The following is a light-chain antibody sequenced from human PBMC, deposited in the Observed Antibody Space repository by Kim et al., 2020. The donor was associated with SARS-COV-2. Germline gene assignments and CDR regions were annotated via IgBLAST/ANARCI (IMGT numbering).Light chain of an antibody. V-gene: IGLV3-1*01. Sequence: SVAPGQTASITCSGDKLGDKYACWYQQKPGQSPVLVIYQDTKRPSGIPERFSGSNSGNTATLTISGTQAMDEADYYCQAWDRRTVVFGGGTQLTVL. CDR3: QAWDRRTVV. CDR1: KLGDKY. CDR2: QDT. J-gene: IGLJ2*01.